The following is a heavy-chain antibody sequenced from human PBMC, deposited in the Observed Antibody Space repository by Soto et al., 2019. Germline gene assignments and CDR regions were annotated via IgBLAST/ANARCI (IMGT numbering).Heavy chain of an antibody. V-gene: IGHV3-33*01. CDR2: IWNDGNKK. D-gene: IGHD1-26*01. CDR3: ARDTWIVSPITSLDH. Sequence: GESLKIACGAFGVTVSTHGMHWVLQAPGKGLEWVALIWNDGNKKDYADSVKGRFTISRDNSKNIVYLRMDSLRVEDTAVYFCARDTWIVSPITSLDHWGQGDLVTVSS. J-gene: IGHJ4*02. CDR1: GVTVSTHG.